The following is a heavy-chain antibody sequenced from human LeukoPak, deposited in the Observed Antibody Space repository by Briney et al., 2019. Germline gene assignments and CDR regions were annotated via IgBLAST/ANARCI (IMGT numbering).Heavy chain of an antibody. J-gene: IGHJ4*02. CDR2: IYTSGST. CDR1: GGSISSGTYF. CDR3: ASPGARRDGYKPLGY. V-gene: IGHV4-61*02. D-gene: IGHD5-24*01. Sequence: PSQTLSLTCTVSGGSISSGTYFWTWIRQPAGKELEWIGRIYTSGSTNYNPSLKSRVTISVDTSKNQFSLKLSSVTAADTAVYYCASPGARRDGYKPLGYWGQGTLVTVSS.